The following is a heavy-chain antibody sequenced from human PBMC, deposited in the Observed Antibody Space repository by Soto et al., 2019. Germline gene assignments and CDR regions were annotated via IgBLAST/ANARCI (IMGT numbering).Heavy chain of an antibody. V-gene: IGHV3-23*01. CDR2: ISGSGGST. CDR1: GFTFSSYA. D-gene: IGHD6-19*01. CDR3: ARRSSGWYFDY. J-gene: IGHJ4*02. Sequence: EVQLLESGGGLVQPGGSLRLSCAASGFTFSSYAMSWVRQAPGKGLEWVSAISGSGGSTYYADSVKGRFTIARDNSKNTLYLQMNSLRAEDTAVDYCARRSSGWYFDYWGQGTLVTVAS.